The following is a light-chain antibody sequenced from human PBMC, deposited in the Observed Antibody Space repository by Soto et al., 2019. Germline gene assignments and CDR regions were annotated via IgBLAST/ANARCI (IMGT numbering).Light chain of an antibody. CDR3: QQYNSYST. Sequence: DTQMTQSPSTLSAPAPDRVTITCRASQSIRNWLAWYQDKPGKAPKLLIYKASSLESGVPSRFSGSGSGTEFTLTISSLQPDDFATYYCQQYNSYSTFGQGTKVDI. CDR2: KAS. CDR1: QSIRNW. V-gene: IGKV1-5*03. J-gene: IGKJ1*01.